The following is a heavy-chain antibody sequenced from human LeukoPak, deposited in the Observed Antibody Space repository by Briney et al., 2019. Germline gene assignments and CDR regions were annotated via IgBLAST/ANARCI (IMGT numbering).Heavy chain of an antibody. CDR2: IYYSGTT. V-gene: IGHV4-59*01. Sequence: SETLSLTCTVSGASISSYYWSWVRQPPGKGLEWIGYIYYSGTTNYNPSLTSRVTISLDTSKNQFSLKLSSVTAADTAVYYCARASLGELSLFDYWGQGTLVTVSS. CDR1: GASISSYY. D-gene: IGHD3-16*02. CDR3: ARASLGELSLFDY. J-gene: IGHJ4*02.